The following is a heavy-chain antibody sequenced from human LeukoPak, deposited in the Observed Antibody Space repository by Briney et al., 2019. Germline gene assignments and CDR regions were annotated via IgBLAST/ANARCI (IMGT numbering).Heavy chain of an antibody. V-gene: IGHV4-38-2*02. CDR3: ARSGCSSTSCYQADY. CDR2: IYHSGST. CDR1: GYSISSGYY. D-gene: IGHD2-2*01. J-gene: IGHJ4*02. Sequence: SETLSLTCTVSGYSISSGYYWGWIRPPPGKGLEWIGSIYHSGSTYYNPSLKSRVTISVDTSKNQFSLKLSSVTAADTAVYYCARSGCSSTSCYQADYWGQGTLVTVSS.